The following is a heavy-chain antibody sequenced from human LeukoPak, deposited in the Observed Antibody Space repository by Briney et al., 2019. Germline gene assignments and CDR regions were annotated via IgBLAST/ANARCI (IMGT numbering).Heavy chain of an antibody. D-gene: IGHD4-17*01. CDR3: AREASSGDLEY. V-gene: IGHV3-48*03. CDR1: GFTFSSYE. J-gene: IGHJ4*02. CDR2: ISSSAGTI. Sequence: GGSLRLSXAASGFTFSSYEMNWVRQAPGKGLEWVSYISSSAGTIYYTDSVKGRFTISRDNAKNSLYLQMNSLRAEDTAVYYCAREASSGDLEYWGQGTLVTVSS.